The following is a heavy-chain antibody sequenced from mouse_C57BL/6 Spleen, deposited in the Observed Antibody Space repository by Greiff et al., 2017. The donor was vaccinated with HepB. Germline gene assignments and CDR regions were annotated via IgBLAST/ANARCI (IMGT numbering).Heavy chain of an antibody. V-gene: IGHV5-12*01. J-gene: IGHJ1*03. CDR3: ARLYYGSSYGYFDV. CDR1: GFTFSDYY. CDR2: ISNGGGST. Sequence: EVMLVESGGGLVQPGGSLKLSCAASGFTFSDYYMYWVRQTPEKRLEWVAYISNGGGSTYYPDTVKGRFTISRDNAKNTLYLQMSRLKSEDTAMYYCARLYYGSSYGYFDVWGTGTTVTVSS. D-gene: IGHD1-1*01.